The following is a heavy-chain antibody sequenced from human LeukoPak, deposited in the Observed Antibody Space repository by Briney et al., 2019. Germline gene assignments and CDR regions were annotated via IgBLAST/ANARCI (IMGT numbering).Heavy chain of an antibody. CDR1: GFSFSTFV. V-gene: IGHV3-23*01. J-gene: IGHJ4*02. D-gene: IGHD3-10*01. CDR3: AKALKFGELSLYYFDY. CDR2: ISGSGGST. Sequence: GGSLRLSCAASGFSFSTFVMSGAPQAPGRGLEWVSGISGSGGSTYYADSVKGRFTISRDNSKNTLYLHMNSLRDEDTAVYYCAKALKFGELSLYYFDYWGQGTLVTVSS.